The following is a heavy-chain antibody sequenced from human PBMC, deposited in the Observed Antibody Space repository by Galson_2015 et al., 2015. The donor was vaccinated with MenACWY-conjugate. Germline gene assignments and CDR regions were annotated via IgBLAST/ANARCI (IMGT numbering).Heavy chain of an antibody. CDR2: IHWDDDK. V-gene: IGHV2-5*02. D-gene: IGHD3-22*01. Sequence: PALVKPTQTLTLPCTFSGFSLSTRGVGVGWLRQPPGKALEWLALIHWDDDKRYSPSLKSRLTITKGTSKNQVVLTMANMDPVDTATYYCTHLYYYDSSGYYRYFDLWGRGTLVTVSS. CDR3: THLYYYDSSGYYRYFDL. CDR1: GFSLSTRGVG. J-gene: IGHJ2*01.